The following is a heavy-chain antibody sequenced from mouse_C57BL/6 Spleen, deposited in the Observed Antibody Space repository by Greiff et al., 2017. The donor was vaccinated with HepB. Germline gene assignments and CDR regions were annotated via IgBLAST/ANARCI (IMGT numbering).Heavy chain of an antibody. CDR1: GYAFSSSW. D-gene: IGHD3-2*02. CDR2: IYPGDGDT. Sequence: VQGVESGPELVKPGASVKISCKASGYAFSSSWMNWVKQRPGKGLERIGRIYPGDGDTNYNGTLKGKATLTADKSSSTAYMQRSSLTSEDSAVYFCARWSSGYDWGQGTTLTVSS. V-gene: IGHV1-82*01. CDR3: ARWSSGYD. J-gene: IGHJ2*01.